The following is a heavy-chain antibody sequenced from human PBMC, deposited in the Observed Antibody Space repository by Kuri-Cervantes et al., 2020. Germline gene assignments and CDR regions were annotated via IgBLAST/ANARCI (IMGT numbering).Heavy chain of an antibody. CDR1: GYTLTELS. D-gene: IGHD3-22*01. CDR3: ARAAYPYYYDSSGSIGY. V-gene: IGHV1-24*01. Sequence: ASVKVSCKVSGYTLTELSMHWVRQAPGKGLEWMGGFDPEDGETIYAQKFQGRVTMTRNTSISTAYMELSSLRSEDTAVYYCARAAYPYYYDSSGSIGYWGQGTLVTVSS. J-gene: IGHJ4*02. CDR2: FDPEDGET.